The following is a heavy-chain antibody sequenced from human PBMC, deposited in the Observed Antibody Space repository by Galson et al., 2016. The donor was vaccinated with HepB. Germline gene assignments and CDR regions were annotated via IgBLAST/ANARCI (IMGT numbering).Heavy chain of an antibody. D-gene: IGHD4-17*01. CDR3: ARDLSTVTTDVDY. CDR2: INSNSGAP. Sequence: SVKVSCKASGYTFTGYFFHWVRQAPGLGPEWMGWINSNSGAPKYAQRFQGRVTVTRDTSISTAYMELTRLRSDDTAFYYCARDLSTVTTDVDYWGQGPLGTVSS. CDR1: GYTFTGYF. V-gene: IGHV1-2*02. J-gene: IGHJ4*02.